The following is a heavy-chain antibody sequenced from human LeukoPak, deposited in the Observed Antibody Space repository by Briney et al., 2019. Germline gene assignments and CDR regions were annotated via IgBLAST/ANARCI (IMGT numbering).Heavy chain of an antibody. CDR3: ARGQYYYGSGSYAVDY. Sequence: SETLSLTCTVSGGSISSGDYYWSWIRQPPGKGLEWIGYIYYSGSTYYNPSLKSRVTISVDMSKNQFSLKLSSVTAADTAVYYCARGQYYYGSGSYAVDYWGQGTLVTVSS. CDR2: IYYSGST. J-gene: IGHJ4*02. CDR1: GGSISSGDYY. V-gene: IGHV4-30-4*01. D-gene: IGHD3-10*01.